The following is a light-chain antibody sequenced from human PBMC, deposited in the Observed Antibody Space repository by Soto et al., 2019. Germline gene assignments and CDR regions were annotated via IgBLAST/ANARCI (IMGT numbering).Light chain of an antibody. V-gene: IGKV1-33*01. J-gene: IGKJ4*01. CDR3: QHYDHLPPLT. CDR1: QDIQNY. CDR2: DVS. Sequence: DIQMIQSPSSLSASVGDRVTITCQASQDIQNYLNWYQQKQGKAPKLLIYDVSNLETGVQSRFSGSGSGTHFPLTISSMQPEDVATYYCQHYDHLPPLTFGGGTRVQIK.